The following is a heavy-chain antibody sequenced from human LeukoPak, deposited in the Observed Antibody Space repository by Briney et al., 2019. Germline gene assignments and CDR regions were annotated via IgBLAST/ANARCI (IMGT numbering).Heavy chain of an antibody. V-gene: IGHV4-61*01. CDR1: GGSVSSGSYY. CDR3: ARGEGSDDAFDI. J-gene: IGHJ3*02. CDR2: IYYSGGT. D-gene: IGHD1-26*01. Sequence: SETLSLTCTVSGGSVSSGSYYWSWIRQPPGKGLEWIGYIYYSGGTNYNPSLKSRVTISVDTSKNQFSLKLSSVTAADTAVYYCARGEGSDDAFDIWGQGTMVTVSS.